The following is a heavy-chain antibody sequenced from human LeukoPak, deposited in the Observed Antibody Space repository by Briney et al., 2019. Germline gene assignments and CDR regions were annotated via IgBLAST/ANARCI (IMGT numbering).Heavy chain of an antibody. V-gene: IGHV3-66*01. CDR2: IHSGGTT. CDR1: GFSVSSNY. J-gene: IGHJ4*02. CDR3: ARGDRAASGFDY. Sequence: PGGSLRLSCAASGFSVSSNYMNWVRQAPGKGLEWVLVIHSGGTTYYDDSVQGRFIISRDNSKNTLYLQMNSLRAADTAVYDCARGDRAASGFDYWGQGTLVPVSS. D-gene: IGHD2-15*01.